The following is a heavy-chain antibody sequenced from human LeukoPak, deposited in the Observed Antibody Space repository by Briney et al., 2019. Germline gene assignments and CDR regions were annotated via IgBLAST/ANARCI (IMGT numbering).Heavy chain of an antibody. CDR1: GFTFSSYS. CDR2: ISSSSSYI. J-gene: IGHJ6*02. V-gene: IGHV3-21*01. CDR3: AVPHGGYSGYDYYGMDV. Sequence: GGSLRLSCAASGFTFSSYSMNWVRQAPGKGLEWVSSISSSSSYIYYADSVKGRFTISRDNAKNSLYLQMNSLGAEDTAVYYCAVPHGGYSGYDYYGMDVWGQGTTVTVSS. D-gene: IGHD5-12*01.